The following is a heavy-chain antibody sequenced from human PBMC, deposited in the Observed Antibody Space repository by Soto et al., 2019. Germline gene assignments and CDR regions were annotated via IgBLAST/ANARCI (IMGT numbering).Heavy chain of an antibody. J-gene: IGHJ4*02. Sequence: PSETLSLTCTVSGGSVTNSSYYWGWIRQSPGRGLEWIGSVYYRGRSYSQSSVKSRVAISVDTSKNQFSLNLNTVTAADTAVDVCGIQRTTGITQADLDDWCPGALVT. CDR1: GGSVTNSSYY. V-gene: IGHV4-39*01. D-gene: IGHD1-20*01. CDR3: GIQRTTGITQADLDD. CDR2: VYYRGRS.